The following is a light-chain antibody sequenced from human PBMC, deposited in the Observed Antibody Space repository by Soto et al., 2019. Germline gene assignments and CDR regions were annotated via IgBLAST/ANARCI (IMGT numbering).Light chain of an antibody. V-gene: IGLV1-40*01. J-gene: IGLJ3*02. CDR2: GNS. CDR3: QSYDSSLSGWV. Sequence: QLVLTQPPSVSGAPGQRVTISCTGSSSNIGAGYDVHWYQQLPGTAPKLLICGNSNRPSGVPDRFSGSKSGTSASLAITGLQAEDEADYYCQSYDSSLSGWVFGGGTKVTVL. CDR1: SSNIGAGYD.